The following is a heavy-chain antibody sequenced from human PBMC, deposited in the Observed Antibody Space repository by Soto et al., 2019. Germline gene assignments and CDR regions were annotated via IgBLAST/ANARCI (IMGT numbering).Heavy chain of an antibody. J-gene: IGHJ6*02. CDR1: GFTFSSYW. Sequence: GGSLRLSCAASGFTFSSYWMSWVRQAPGKGLEWVANIKQDGSEKYYVDSVKGRSTISRDNAKNSLYLQMNSLRAEDTAVYYCARSSFGSYYGMDVWGQGTTVTVSS. CDR3: ARSSFGSYYGMDV. V-gene: IGHV3-7*03. D-gene: IGHD1-26*01. CDR2: IKQDGSEK.